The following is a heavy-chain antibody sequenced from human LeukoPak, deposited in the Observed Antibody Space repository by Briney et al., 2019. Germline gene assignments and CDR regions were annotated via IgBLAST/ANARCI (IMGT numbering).Heavy chain of an antibody. CDR3: AREDFYDSGSNDY. V-gene: IGHV3-21*01. D-gene: IGHD3-22*01. Sequence: GGSLRLSCVASGFTFSTYSMNWVRQAPGKGLEWVSSISSGSSYIYYADSVEGRFTISRDNVKNSLYLQMNSLRAEDTAVYYCAREDFYDSGSNDYWGQGTLVTVSS. CDR2: ISSGSSYI. CDR1: GFTFSTYS. J-gene: IGHJ4*02.